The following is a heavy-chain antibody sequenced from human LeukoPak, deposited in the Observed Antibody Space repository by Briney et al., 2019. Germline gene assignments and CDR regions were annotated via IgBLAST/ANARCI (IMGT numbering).Heavy chain of an antibody. CDR2: IYSGGST. CDR1: GFTVSSNY. V-gene: IGHV3-53*01. J-gene: IGHJ3*01. Sequence: PGGSLRLSCAASGFTVSSNYMSWVRQAPGKGLEWVSVIYSGGSTYYADSVKGRFTISRDNSKNTLYLQMNSLRAEDTAVYYCARESPDLLVMTPWGQGTMVTVSS. CDR3: ARESPDLLVMTP. D-gene: IGHD3-9*01.